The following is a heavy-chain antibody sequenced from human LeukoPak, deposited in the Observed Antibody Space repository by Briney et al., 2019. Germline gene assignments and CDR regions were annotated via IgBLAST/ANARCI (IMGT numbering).Heavy chain of an antibody. CDR2: ISGSGGST. CDR1: GFTFSSYA. V-gene: IGHV3-23*01. D-gene: IGHD4-17*01. Sequence: GGSLRLSCAASGFTFSSYAMGWVRQAPGQGLEWVSAISGSGGSTYYADSVKGRFTISRDNSKNTLYLQMNSLRAEDTAVYYCAKAALPYDYGDYCGYWGQGTLVTVSS. CDR3: AKAALPYDYGDYCGY. J-gene: IGHJ4*02.